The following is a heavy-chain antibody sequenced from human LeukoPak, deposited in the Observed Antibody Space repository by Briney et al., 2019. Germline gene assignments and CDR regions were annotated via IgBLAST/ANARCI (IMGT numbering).Heavy chain of an antibody. J-gene: IGHJ4*02. V-gene: IGHV1-2*02. CDR3: AREGSGWLRPFDY. CDR1: GYTFTGYY. Sequence: ASVKVSCKASGYTFTGYYMHWVRQAPGQGLEWMGWINPNSGGTNYAQKFQGRVAMTRDTSISTAYMELSRLRSDDTAVYYCAREGSGWLRPFDYWGQGTLVTVSS. CDR2: INPNSGGT. D-gene: IGHD6-19*01.